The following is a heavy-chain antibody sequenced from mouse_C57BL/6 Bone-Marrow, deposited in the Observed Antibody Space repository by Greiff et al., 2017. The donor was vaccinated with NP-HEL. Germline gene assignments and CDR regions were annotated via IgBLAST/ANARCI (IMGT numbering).Heavy chain of an antibody. CDR2: INPNNGGT. D-gene: IGHD2-3*01. CDR3: ARDGYYSYYAMDY. Sequence: EVKLQQSGPELVKPGASVKISCKASGYTFTDYYMNWVKQSHGKSLEWIGDINPNNGGTSYNQKFKGKATLTVDKSSSTAYMGLRSLTSEDSAVYYCARDGYYSYYAMDYWGQGTSVTVSS. CDR1: GYTFTDYY. V-gene: IGHV1-26*01. J-gene: IGHJ4*01.